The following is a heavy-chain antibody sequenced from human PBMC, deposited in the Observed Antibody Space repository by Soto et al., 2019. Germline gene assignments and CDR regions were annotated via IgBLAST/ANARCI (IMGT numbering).Heavy chain of an antibody. CDR2: IYYSGNT. D-gene: IGHD4-17*01. Sequence: ETLSLTCTVSGGSISSYYWSWIRQSPGKGLEWIGCIYYSGNTNYNPSLKSRVTISVNTSKNQFSLRLTSVTAADTAVYYCARAAVTHERYHYGMDVWGQGTTVTVS. V-gene: IGHV4-59*01. J-gene: IGHJ6*02. CDR3: ARAAVTHERYHYGMDV. CDR1: GGSISSYY.